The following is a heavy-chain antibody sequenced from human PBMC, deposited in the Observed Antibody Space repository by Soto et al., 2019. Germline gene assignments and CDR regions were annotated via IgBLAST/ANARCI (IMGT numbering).Heavy chain of an antibody. CDR2: IYYSGNIYYSGNT. Sequence: PSETLSLTCTVSGGSISNYYWNWIRQPPGKGLEWVGYIYYSGNIYYSGNTNYNPSLKSRVTISVDRSKNQFSLKLSSVTAADTAVYYCARVPSPWGQGTLVTVSS. CDR1: GGSISNYY. CDR3: ARVPSP. V-gene: IGHV4-59*12. J-gene: IGHJ5*02.